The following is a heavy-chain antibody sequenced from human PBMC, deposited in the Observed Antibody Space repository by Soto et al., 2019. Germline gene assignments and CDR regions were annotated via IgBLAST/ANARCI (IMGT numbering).Heavy chain of an antibody. V-gene: IGHV1-2*04. J-gene: IGHJ6*02. CDR3: AREMAARPYYYYGMDG. D-gene: IGHD6-6*01. CDR1: GYTFTGYY. Sequence: ASVKVSCKASGYTFTGYYIHWVRQAPGQGLEWMGWINPNSGGTNYAQKFQGWVTMTRDTSISTAYMELSRLRSDDTAVYYCAREMAARPYYYYGMDGWGQGTTVTVSS. CDR2: INPNSGGT.